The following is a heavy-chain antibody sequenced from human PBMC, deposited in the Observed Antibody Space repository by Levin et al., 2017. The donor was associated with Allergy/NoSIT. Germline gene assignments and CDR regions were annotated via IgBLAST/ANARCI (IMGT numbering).Heavy chain of an antibody. Sequence: SVKVSCKASGGTFSGYTIFWVRQAPGEGLEWMGRIVPFLDITNYAQKFQGRVTITADKSTSTAYMELSSLRYDDAAMYYCARDGESSAYYSFESWGQGTLVTVSS. CDR3: ARDGESSAYYSFES. D-gene: IGHD3-3*01. CDR2: IVPFLDIT. V-gene: IGHV1-69*04. J-gene: IGHJ4*02. CDR1: GGTFSGYT.